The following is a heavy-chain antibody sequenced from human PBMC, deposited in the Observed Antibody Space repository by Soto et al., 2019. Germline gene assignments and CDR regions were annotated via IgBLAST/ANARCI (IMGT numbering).Heavy chain of an antibody. Sequence: AASVKVSCKASGYTFTSYGISWVRQAPGQGLEWMGWISAYNGNTNYAQKLQGRVTMTTDTSTSTAYMELRSPRSDDTAVYYCARYYVFWSDPYYYYGMDVWGQGTTVTVSS. CDR2: ISAYNGNT. CDR1: GYTFTSYG. J-gene: IGHJ6*02. CDR3: ARYYVFWSDPYYYYGMDV. D-gene: IGHD3-3*01. V-gene: IGHV1-18*04.